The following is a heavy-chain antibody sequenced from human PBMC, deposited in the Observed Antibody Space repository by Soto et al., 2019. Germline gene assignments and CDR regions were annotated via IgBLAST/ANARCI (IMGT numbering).Heavy chain of an antibody. CDR3: ARGKADCSSTSCYVRYYGMDV. CDR1: GYTFTSYG. D-gene: IGHD2-2*01. CDR2: ISGNNGDT. Sequence: ASVKVSCKASGYTFTSYGLSWVRQAPGQGLEWMGWISGNNGDTNYAQKLQGGLTMTTDTSTSTAYMELRSLRSDDTAMYYCARGKADCSSTSCYVRYYGMDVWGQGTTVTVSS. J-gene: IGHJ6*02. V-gene: IGHV1-18*01.